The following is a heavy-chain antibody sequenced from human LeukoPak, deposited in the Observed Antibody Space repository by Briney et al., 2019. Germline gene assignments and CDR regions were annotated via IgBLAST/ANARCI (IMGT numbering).Heavy chain of an antibody. CDR2: ISGSGGST. CDR1: GFTFSSYA. CDR3: ARDPEVTTGLLGVYFDY. D-gene: IGHD4-11*01. Sequence: PGGSLRLSCAASGFTFSSYAMSWVRQAPGKGLEWVSAISGSGGSTYYADSVKGRFTISRDNSKNTLYLQMNSLRAEDTAVYYCARDPEVTTGLLGVYFDYWGQGTLVTVSS. J-gene: IGHJ4*02. V-gene: IGHV3-23*01.